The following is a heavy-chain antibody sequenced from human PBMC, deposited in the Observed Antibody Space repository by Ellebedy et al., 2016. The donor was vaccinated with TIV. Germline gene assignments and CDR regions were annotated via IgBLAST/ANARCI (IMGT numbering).Heavy chain of an antibody. CDR1: GYTFTGYY. Sequence: ASVKVSCXASGYTFTGYYMHWVRQAPGQGLEWMGWINPNSGGTNYAQKFQGRVTMTRDTSISTAYMELSRLRSDDTAVYYCARGLVTTTEYYFDYWGQGTLVTVSS. D-gene: IGHD2-21*02. J-gene: IGHJ4*02. CDR2: INPNSGGT. CDR3: ARGLVTTTEYYFDY. V-gene: IGHV1-2*02.